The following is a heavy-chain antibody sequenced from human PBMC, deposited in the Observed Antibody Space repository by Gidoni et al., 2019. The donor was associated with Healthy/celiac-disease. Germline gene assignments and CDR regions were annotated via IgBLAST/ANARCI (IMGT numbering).Heavy chain of an antibody. Sequence: QVQLQQWGAGLLKPSETLSLTCAVYGGSFSGYYWSWIRQPPGKGLEWIGEINHSGSTNYNPSLKSRVTISVDTSKNQFSLKLSSVTAADTAVYYCARDVSSGATVDYWGQGTLVTVSS. CDR3: ARDVSSGATVDY. J-gene: IGHJ4*02. CDR2: INHSGST. D-gene: IGHD6-19*01. V-gene: IGHV4-34*01. CDR1: GGSFSGYY.